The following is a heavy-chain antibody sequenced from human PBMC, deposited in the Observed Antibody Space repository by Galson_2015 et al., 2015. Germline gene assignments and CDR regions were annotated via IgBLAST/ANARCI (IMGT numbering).Heavy chain of an antibody. V-gene: IGHV3-30*18. CDR1: GFTFSSYG. CDR2: ISYDGSNK. D-gene: IGHD6-13*01. Sequence: SLRLSCAASGFTFSSYGMHWVRQAPGKGLEWVAVISYDGSNKYHADSEKGRFTISRDNSKNTLYLQINSLRAEDTAVYYCAKDYLNSYSSSWSNWFDPWGQGTLVTVSS. CDR3: AKDYLNSYSSSWSNWFDP. J-gene: IGHJ5*02.